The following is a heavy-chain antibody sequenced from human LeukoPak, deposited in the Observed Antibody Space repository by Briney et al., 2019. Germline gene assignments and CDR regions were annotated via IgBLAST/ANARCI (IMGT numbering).Heavy chain of an antibody. CDR1: GFTFSSYG. CDR3: ARDIVVVTAIMDV. Sequence: GGSLRLSCAATGFTFSSYGMSWVRQAPGKGLEWVSIVIGSGDSTYYADSVKGRFTISRDNSKNTLYLQMNSLRAEDTAVYYCARDIVVVTAIMDVWGKGTTVTVSS. J-gene: IGHJ6*03. V-gene: IGHV3-23*01. CDR2: VIGSGDST. D-gene: IGHD2-21*02.